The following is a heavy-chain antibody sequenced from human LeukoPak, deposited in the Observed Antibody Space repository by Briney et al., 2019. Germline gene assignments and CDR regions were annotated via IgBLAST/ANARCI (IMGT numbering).Heavy chain of an antibody. V-gene: IGHV1-2*02. Sequence: GASVKVSCKASGYTFTGYYMHWVRQAPGQGLEWMGWINPNSGVTNYAQKFQGRVTMTRDTSISTAYMELSRLRSDDTAVYYCARKEVTIPWLDYWGQGTLVTVSS. J-gene: IGHJ4*02. CDR3: ARKEVTIPWLDY. CDR2: INPNSGVT. D-gene: IGHD3-3*01. CDR1: GYTFTGYY.